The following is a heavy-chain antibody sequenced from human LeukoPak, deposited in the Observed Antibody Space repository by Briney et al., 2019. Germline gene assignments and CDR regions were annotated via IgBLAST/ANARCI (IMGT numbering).Heavy chain of an antibody. CDR1: GFTFSSYA. CDR2: IIGSGGST. J-gene: IGHJ4*02. V-gene: IGHV3-23*01. D-gene: IGHD3-3*01. Sequence: PGGSLRLSCAASGFTFSSYAMSWVRQAPGKGLEWVSAIIGSGGSTYYADSVKGRFTISRDDSKNTLYLQMNSLRAEDTAVYYCAKDHNYRFWSGYFPYYFDYWGQGTLVTVSS. CDR3: AKDHNYRFWSGYFPYYFDY.